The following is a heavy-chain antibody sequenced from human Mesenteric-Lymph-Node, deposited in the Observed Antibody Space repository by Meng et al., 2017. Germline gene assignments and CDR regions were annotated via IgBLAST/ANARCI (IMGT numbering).Heavy chain of an antibody. D-gene: IGHD3-22*01. V-gene: IGHV3-21*01. Sequence: GESLKISCAASGFTFSTYTMNWVRQAPGKGLEWVSSITSRSSYIYYADSVKGRFTISRDNAKNSLYLQMNSLRAEDTAVYYCARGAKYYYDSSGYYQYYFDYWGQGTLVTVSS. CDR2: ITSRSSYI. CDR3: ARGAKYYYDSSGYYQYYFDY. J-gene: IGHJ4*02. CDR1: GFTFSTYT.